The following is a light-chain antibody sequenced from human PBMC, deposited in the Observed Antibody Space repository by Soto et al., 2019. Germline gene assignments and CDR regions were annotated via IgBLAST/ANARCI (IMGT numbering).Light chain of an antibody. CDR1: QTIYSN. J-gene: IGKJ1*01. V-gene: IGKV3-15*01. CDR3: QQYNSFPWT. CDR2: RAS. Sequence: IQITQSPATPSVSPGERATLSFRASQTIYSNVAWYQQRPGQAPRLLIYRASARATGIPARFSGSGSGTEFTLTISSLQPDDFATYYCQQYNSFPWTFGQGTKVDIK.